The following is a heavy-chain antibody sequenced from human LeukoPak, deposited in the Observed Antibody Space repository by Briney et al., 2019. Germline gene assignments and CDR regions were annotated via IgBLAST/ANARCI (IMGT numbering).Heavy chain of an antibody. J-gene: IGHJ3*02. CDR1: GFTFSNFV. CDR3: ARGAQKILSFGEYPSDAFDI. V-gene: IGHV3-30-3*01. Sequence: GGSLRLSCTASGFTFSNFVMHWVRQPPGKGLQWVTEISYDGNKKTYVDSVKGRFTISRDNSKNMLYLQMNSLRDEDTAVYYCARGAQKILSFGEYPSDAFDIWGQGTMVSVSS. D-gene: IGHD3-10*01. CDR2: ISYDGNKK.